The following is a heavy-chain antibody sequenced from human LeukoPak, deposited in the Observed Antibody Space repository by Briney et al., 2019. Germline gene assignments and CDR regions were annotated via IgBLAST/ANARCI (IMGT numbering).Heavy chain of an antibody. V-gene: IGHV3-74*01. CDR1: GFTFSSYW. J-gene: IGHJ4*02. D-gene: IGHD4-23*01. CDR2: IKSDGRST. CDR3: AGSYYADFGSTYSLDD. Sequence: PGGSLRLSCAASGFTFSSYWMDWVRQAPGKGLVWVSLIKSDGRSTNYADSVKGRFTISRDNAKNTLYLQMNSLRAEDTAVYYCAGSYYADFGSTYSLDDWGQGTLVTVSS.